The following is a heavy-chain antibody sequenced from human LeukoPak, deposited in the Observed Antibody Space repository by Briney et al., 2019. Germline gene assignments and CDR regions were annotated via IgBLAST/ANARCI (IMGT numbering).Heavy chain of an antibody. CDR1: GYTFTSYG. J-gene: IGHJ4*02. CDR2: ISAYNGHT. V-gene: IGHV1-18*01. Sequence: ASVKVSCKASGYTFTSYGISWVRQAPGQGLEWMGWISAYNGHTNYAQKLQGRVTMTTDTYPSTAYMELRSLRSDDTAVYYCARALYSSGWSGVYFDYWGQGTPVTVSS. D-gene: IGHD6-19*01. CDR3: ARALYSSGWSGVYFDY.